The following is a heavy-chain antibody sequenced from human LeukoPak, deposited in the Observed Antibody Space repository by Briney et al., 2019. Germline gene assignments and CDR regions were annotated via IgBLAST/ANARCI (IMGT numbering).Heavy chain of an antibody. CDR1: GYTFTSYG. Sequence: GASVKVSRKASGYTFTSYGISWVRQAPGQGLEWMGWISAYNGNTNYAQKPQGRVTMTTDTSTSTAYMELRSLRSDDTAVYYCARAYYYDSSGYYSPNFDYWGQGTLVTVSS. D-gene: IGHD3-22*01. J-gene: IGHJ4*02. CDR2: ISAYNGNT. CDR3: ARAYYYDSSGYYSPNFDY. V-gene: IGHV1-18*01.